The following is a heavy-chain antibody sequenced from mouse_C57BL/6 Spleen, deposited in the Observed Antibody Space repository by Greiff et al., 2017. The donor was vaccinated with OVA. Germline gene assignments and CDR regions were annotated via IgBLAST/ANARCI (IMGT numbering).Heavy chain of an antibody. J-gene: IGHJ4*01. CDR3: TRRRVNDAMDY. CDR1: GYTFTSYW. Sequence: QVQLQQPGAELVRPGTSVKLSCKASGYTFTSYWMHWVKQRPGQGLEWIGVIDPSDSYTNYNQKFKGKATLTVDTSSSTAYMQLSSLTSEDSAVYYCTRRRVNDAMDYWGQGTSVTVSS. V-gene: IGHV1-59*01. D-gene: IGHD2-2*01. CDR2: IDPSDSYT.